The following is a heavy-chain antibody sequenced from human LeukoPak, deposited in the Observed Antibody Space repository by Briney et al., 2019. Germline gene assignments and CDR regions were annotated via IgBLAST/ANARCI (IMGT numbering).Heavy chain of an antibody. J-gene: IGHJ4*02. Sequence: SETLSLTCAVYGGAFSGYYWNWIRQPPGKGLEWIGEINHSGRTKYNPSLKSRVTISVDTSKNQFSLILSSVTAADTAVYYCARGQFQRDYWGQGTLVTVSS. CDR2: INHSGRT. D-gene: IGHD5-24*01. CDR1: GGAFSGYY. V-gene: IGHV4-34*01. CDR3: ARGQFQRDY.